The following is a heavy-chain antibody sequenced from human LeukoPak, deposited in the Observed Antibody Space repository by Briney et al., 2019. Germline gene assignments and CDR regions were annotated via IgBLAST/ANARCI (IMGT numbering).Heavy chain of an antibody. CDR2: IYQSGST. CDR1: GYSISSGYY. CDR3: ARHVSSSSDWFDP. Sequence: PSETLSLTCAVSGYSISSGYYWGWLRHPPGKGLEWIGSIYQSGSTYYTPSLKSRVTISVDTSKNQFSLKLSSVTAADTAVYYCARHVSSSSDWFDPWGQGTLVTVSS. J-gene: IGHJ5*02. V-gene: IGHV4-38-2*01. D-gene: IGHD6-13*01.